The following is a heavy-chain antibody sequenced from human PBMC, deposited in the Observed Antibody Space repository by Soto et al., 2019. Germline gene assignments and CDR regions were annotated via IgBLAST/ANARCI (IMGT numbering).Heavy chain of an antibody. CDR1: GGSISSSSYY. V-gene: IGHV4-39*01. CDR2: IYYSGIT. D-gene: IGHD3-3*01. CDR3: SRLTYYDFWTHTPPSYYYYGMDV. Sequence: PSETLSLTCTVSGGSISSSSYYWGWIRQPPGKGLEWIGSIYYSGITYYNPSLKSRVTISVDTSKNQFSLKLSSVTAADTAVYYCSRLTYYDFWTHTPPSYYYYGMDVWGQGTTVTVSS. J-gene: IGHJ6*02.